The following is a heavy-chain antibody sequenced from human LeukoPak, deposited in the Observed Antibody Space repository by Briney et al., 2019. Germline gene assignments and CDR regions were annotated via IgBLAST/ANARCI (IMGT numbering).Heavy chain of an antibody. CDR3: ARDPLFGVVIG. CDR1: GFTFTMFS. V-gene: IGHV3-48*01. Sequence: PGGSLRLSCAASGFTFTMFSMNWLRQAPGKGLEWIAFTRGRSDTTYYADSVQGRFTIPRDNAEDSVYLQMNSLRVEDTAVYYCARDPLFGVVIGWGQGTLVTVSS. CDR2: TRGRSDTT. D-gene: IGHD3-3*01. J-gene: IGHJ4*02.